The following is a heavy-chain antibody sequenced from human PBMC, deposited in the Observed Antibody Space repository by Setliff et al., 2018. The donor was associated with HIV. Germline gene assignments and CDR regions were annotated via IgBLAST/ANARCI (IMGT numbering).Heavy chain of an antibody. CDR1: GGSFSGYY. CDR3: ARGLGRGSGTYYNPPGY. D-gene: IGHD3-10*01. J-gene: IGHJ4*02. CDR2: INHSGNT. V-gene: IGHV4-34*01. Sequence: PSETLSLTCAFNGGSFSGYYWMWIRQSPGEGLEWIGEINHSGNTNYNPSLKSRGTMSGDTSKNQFSLNLTSVTAADTAVYFCARGLGRGSGTYYNPPGYWGPGTLVTVSS.